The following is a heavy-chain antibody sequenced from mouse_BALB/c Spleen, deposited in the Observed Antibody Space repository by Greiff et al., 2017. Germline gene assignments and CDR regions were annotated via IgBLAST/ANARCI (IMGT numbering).Heavy chain of an antibody. CDR3: ARWLRYYFDY. V-gene: IGHV5-12-2*01. CDR2: ISNGGGST. J-gene: IGHJ2*01. D-gene: IGHD2-2*01. CDR1: GFTFSSYA. Sequence: DVKLVESGGGLVKPGGSLKLSCAASGFTFSSYAMSWVRQTPEKRLEWVAYISNGGGSTYYPDTVKGRFTISRDNAKNTLYLQMSSLKSEDTAMYYCARWLRYYFDYWGQGTTLTVSS.